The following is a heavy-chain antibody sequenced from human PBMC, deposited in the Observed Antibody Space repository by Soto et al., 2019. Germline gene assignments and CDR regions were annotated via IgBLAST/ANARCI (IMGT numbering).Heavy chain of an antibody. CDR3: ARGIQLWFHWYFDL. D-gene: IGHD5-18*01. V-gene: IGHV1-69*13. CDR1: GGTFSSYA. J-gene: IGHJ2*01. Sequence: VASVKVSCKASGGTFSSYAISWVRQAPGQGLEWMGGIIPIFGTANYAQKFQGRVTITADESTSTAYMELSSLRSEDTAVYYCARGIQLWFHWYFDLWGRGTLVTVSS. CDR2: IIPIFGTA.